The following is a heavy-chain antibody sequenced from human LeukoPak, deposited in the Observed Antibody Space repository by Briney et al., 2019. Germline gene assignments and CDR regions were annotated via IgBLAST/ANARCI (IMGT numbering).Heavy chain of an antibody. D-gene: IGHD5-18*01. V-gene: IGHV4-34*01. CDR3: ARGVGIQLWIY. CDR2: INHSGST. J-gene: IGHJ4*02. CDR1: GGSFSVYY. Sequence: SEILSLTCAVYGGSFSVYYWSWISQPPGKGLEWIGEINHSGSTNYNPSLKSRVTISVDTSKNQFSLKLSSVTAADTAVYYCARGVGIQLWIYWGQGTLVTVSS.